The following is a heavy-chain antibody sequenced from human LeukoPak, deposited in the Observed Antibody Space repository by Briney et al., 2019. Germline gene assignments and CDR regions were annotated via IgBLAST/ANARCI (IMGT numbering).Heavy chain of an antibody. D-gene: IGHD2-15*01. CDR3: ARVSCGGGSCYSGENWFDP. Sequence: ASVKVSCKASGYTFTSYGISWVRQAPGQGLEWMGWISAYNGNTNYAQKLQGRVTMTTDTSTSTAYMELRSLRSDDTAVYYCARVSCGGGSCYSGENWFDPWGQGTLVTVSS. V-gene: IGHV1-18*01. CDR2: ISAYNGNT. CDR1: GYTFTSYG. J-gene: IGHJ5*02.